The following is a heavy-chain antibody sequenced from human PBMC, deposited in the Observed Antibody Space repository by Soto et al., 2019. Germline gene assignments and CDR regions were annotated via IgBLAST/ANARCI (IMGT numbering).Heavy chain of an antibody. CDR2: FDPEEGET. V-gene: IGHV1-24*01. D-gene: IGHD1-1*01. CDR1: GYTLTELS. J-gene: IGHJ4*02. Sequence: ASVKVSCKVSGYTLTELSMHWVRQAPGKGLEWMGGFDPEEGETIYAQKFQGRVTMTEDTSTDTAYMELSSLRSEDTAVYYCATEPLPGGERRVSFWGQGTLVTVSS. CDR3: ATEPLPGGERRVSF.